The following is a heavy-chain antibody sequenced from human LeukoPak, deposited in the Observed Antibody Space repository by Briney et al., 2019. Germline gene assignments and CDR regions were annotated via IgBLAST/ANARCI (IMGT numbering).Heavy chain of an antibody. Sequence: GGSLRLSCAASGFTFSSYWMSWVRQAPGKGLEWVANIKQDGSEKYYVDSVKGRFTISRDNAKNSLYLQMNSLRAEDTALYYCAKDSQQQLSGFGYYGMDVWGQGTTVTVSS. CDR3: AKDSQQQLSGFGYYGMDV. J-gene: IGHJ6*02. D-gene: IGHD6-13*01. CDR1: GFTFSSYW. V-gene: IGHV3-7*03. CDR2: IKQDGSEK.